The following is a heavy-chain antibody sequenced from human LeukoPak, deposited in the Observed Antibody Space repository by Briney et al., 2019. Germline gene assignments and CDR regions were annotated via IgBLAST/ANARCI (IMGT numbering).Heavy chain of an antibody. CDR1: GGSISSHY. J-gene: IGHJ4*02. V-gene: IGHV4-59*11. Sequence: SETLSLTCTVSGGSISSHYWSWIRQPPGKGLEWIGYIYYSGSTNYNPSLKSRVTISVDTSKNQFSLKLSSVTAADTAVYYCARFRRYYGDWGQGTLVTASS. CDR2: IYYSGST. D-gene: IGHD1-26*01. CDR3: ARFRRYYGD.